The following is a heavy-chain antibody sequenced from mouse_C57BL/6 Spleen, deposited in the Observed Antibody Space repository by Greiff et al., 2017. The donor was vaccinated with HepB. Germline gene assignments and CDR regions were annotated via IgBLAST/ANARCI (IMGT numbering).Heavy chain of an antibody. CDR1: GYTFTDYN. CDR3: AKKSYDYPFAY. V-gene: IGHV1-18*01. D-gene: IGHD2-4*01. J-gene: IGHJ3*01. CDR2: INPNNGGT. Sequence: DVQLQESGPELVKPGASVKIPCKASGYTFTDYNMDWVKQSHGKSLEWIGDINPNNGGTIYNQKFKGKATLTVDKSYSTAYMELRSLTSEDTAVYYCAKKSYDYPFAYWGQGTLVTVSA.